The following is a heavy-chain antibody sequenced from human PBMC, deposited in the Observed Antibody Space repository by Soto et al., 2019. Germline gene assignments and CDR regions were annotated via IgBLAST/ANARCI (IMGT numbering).Heavy chain of an antibody. J-gene: IGHJ4*02. D-gene: IGHD6-19*01. CDR3: ARAVAVAADFDY. CDR2: INAGNGNT. V-gene: IGHV1-3*01. Sequence: ASVRVSCRASGYTFTGYAMHWVRQAPGQRLEWMGWINAGNGNTKYSQKFQGRVTITRDTSASTAYMELSSLRSEDTAVYYCARAVAVAADFDYWGQGTLVTVSS. CDR1: GYTFTGYA.